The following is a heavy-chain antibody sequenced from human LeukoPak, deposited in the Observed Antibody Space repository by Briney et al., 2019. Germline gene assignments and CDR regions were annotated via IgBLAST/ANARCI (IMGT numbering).Heavy chain of an antibody. CDR2: IYSGGST. Sequence: PGGSLRLSCAASGFNVSSNHMSWVRQAPGKGLEWVSVIYSGGSTYYADSVKGRFTISRDNSKNTLYLQMNSLRAEDTAVYYCARRRRVTDYYYGMDVWGQGTTVTVSS. CDR3: ARRRRVTDYYYGMDV. CDR1: GFNVSSNH. J-gene: IGHJ6*02. V-gene: IGHV3-66*04. D-gene: IGHD2-21*02.